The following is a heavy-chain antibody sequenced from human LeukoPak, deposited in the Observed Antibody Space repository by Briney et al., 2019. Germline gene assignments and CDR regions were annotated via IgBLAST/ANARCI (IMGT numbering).Heavy chain of an antibody. Sequence: GGSLRLSCSASGFTFSNYVMSWARQAPGKGLEWVSATSGSGGTTNYADSVKGRFTISRDNSKNTLYLEMNSLRAEDTAVYYCAKGGWGNYDNWFDPWGQGTLVTVSS. CDR1: GFTFSNYV. D-gene: IGHD1-7*01. V-gene: IGHV3-23*01. J-gene: IGHJ5*02. CDR3: AKGGWGNYDNWFDP. CDR2: TSGSGGTT.